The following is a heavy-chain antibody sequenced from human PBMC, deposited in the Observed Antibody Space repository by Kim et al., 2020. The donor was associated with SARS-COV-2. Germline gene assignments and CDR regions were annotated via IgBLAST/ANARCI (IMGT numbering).Heavy chain of an antibody. J-gene: IGHJ6*02. V-gene: IGHV3-48*03. Sequence: GGSLRLSCAASGFTFSSYEMNWVRQAPGKGLEWVSYIISSGSTIYYADSVKGRFTISRDNAKNSLYLQMNSLRAEDTAVYYCARDGSWFGELLIYYGMDVWGQGTTFTVSS. CDR2: IISSGSTI. D-gene: IGHD3-10*01. CDR1: GFTFSSYE. CDR3: ARDGSWFGELLIYYGMDV.